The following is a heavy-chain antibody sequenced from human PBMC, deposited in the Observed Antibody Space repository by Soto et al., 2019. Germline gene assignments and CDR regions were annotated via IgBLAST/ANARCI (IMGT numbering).Heavy chain of an antibody. CDR1: GFSFSNYA. J-gene: IGHJ4*02. D-gene: IGHD3-22*01. CDR2: ISFDGSSK. V-gene: IGHV3-30-3*01. Sequence: ESGGGVVQPGRSLRLSCAASGFSFSNYAMHWVRQAPGKGLEWVALISFDGSSKYYADSVKGRFTISRDNSNTLYLQMNSLRPEDTAMYYCSRDGEGGTYYYESSGYYDHDYWGQGTLVTVSS. CDR3: SRDGEGGTYYYESSGYYDHDY.